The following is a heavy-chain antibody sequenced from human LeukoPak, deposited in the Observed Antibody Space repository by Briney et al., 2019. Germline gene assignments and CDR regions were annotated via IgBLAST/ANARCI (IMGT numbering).Heavy chain of an antibody. D-gene: IGHD6-13*01. V-gene: IGHV4-34*01. J-gene: IGHJ6*03. CDR2: IKHSGST. CDR3: ARLAAALSYYYYYMDV. Sequence: SETLSLTCAVYGGSFSAYYWSWIRHPPGKGLEWIGEIKHSGSTNYNPSLKSRVTISVDTSKNQLSLKLSSVTAADTAVYYCARLAAALSYYYYYMDVWGKGTTVTVSS. CDR1: GGSFSAYY.